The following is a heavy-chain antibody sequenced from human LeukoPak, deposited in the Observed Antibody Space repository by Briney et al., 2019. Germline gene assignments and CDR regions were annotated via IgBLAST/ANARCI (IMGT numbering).Heavy chain of an antibody. V-gene: IGHV3-30*03. CDR1: GFTFSSYG. CDR3: ATDRLIFDY. CDR2: ISYDGSNK. Sequence: GGSLRLSCAASGFTFSSYGMHWVRQAPGKGLEWVAVISYDGSNKYYADSVKGRFTISRDNSKNTLYLQMNSLRAEDTAVYYCATDRLIFDYWGQGTLVTVSS. J-gene: IGHJ4*02.